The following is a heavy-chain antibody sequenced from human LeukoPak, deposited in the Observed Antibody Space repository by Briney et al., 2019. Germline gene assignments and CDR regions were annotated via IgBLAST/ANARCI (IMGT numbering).Heavy chain of an antibody. CDR2: INPSGGST. V-gene: IGHV1-46*01. Sequence: ASVKVSCKASGYSFTRYFIHWVRQAPGQGLGWMGIINPSGGSTTYAQKFQGRVTMTRDTSTSTVYMELSSLRSEDTAVYYCARLHDYYWYFDLWGRGTLVTVSS. D-gene: IGHD5-12*01. CDR3: ARLHDYYWYFDL. J-gene: IGHJ2*01. CDR1: GYSFTRYF.